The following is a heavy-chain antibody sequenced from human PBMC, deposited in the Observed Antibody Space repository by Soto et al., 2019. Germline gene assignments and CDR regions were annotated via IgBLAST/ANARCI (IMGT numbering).Heavy chain of an antibody. Sequence: SETLSLTCTVSGVSISSYFWSWIRQPPGRGLEWIGYTYHKGSTNYSPSLKSRVAISLDTSGNQFSLKVNSVTAADTAVYYCARIGGYHGPLDYWGQGTPVTVSS. CDR3: ARIGGYHGPLDY. D-gene: IGHD3-16*02. J-gene: IGHJ4*02. CDR2: TYHKGST. V-gene: IGHV4-59*01. CDR1: GVSISSYF.